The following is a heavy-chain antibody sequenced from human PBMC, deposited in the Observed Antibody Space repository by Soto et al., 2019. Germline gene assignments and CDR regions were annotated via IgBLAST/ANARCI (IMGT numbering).Heavy chain of an antibody. CDR1: GFTFSSYG. CDR2: ISYDGSNK. D-gene: IGHD1-20*01. J-gene: IGHJ4*02. CDR3: AKDLNNWNLDY. Sequence: GGSLRLSCAASGFTFSSYGMHWVRQAPGKGLEWVAVISYDGSNKYYADSVKGRFTISRDNSKNTLCLQMNSLRAEDTAVYYCAKDLNNWNLDYWGQGTLVTVSS. V-gene: IGHV3-30*18.